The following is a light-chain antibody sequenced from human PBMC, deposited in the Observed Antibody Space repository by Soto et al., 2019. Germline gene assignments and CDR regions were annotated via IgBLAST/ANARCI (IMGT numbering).Light chain of an antibody. CDR3: QQYNNWPRT. J-gene: IGKJ1*01. CDR2: GAS. CDR1: QSVSSN. Sequence: EIVMTXXXATLSVSPGERATLSCRASQSVSSNLAWYQQKPGQAPSLLIYGASTRATGILARFSGSGSGTDFTLTISSLQSEDFAVYYCQQYNNWPRTFGQGTKVQI. V-gene: IGKV3-15*01.